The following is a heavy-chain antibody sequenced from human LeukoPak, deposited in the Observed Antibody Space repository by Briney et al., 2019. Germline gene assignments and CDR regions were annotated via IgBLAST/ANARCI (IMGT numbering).Heavy chain of an antibody. J-gene: IGHJ4*02. CDR2: IWYDGSNK. V-gene: IGHV3-33*01. CDR3: ARDAHYYDSSGYYGSGFDY. D-gene: IGHD3-22*01. CDR1: GFTFSSYG. Sequence: GGSLRLSCAASGFTFSSYGMHWVRQAPGKGLEWVAVIWYDGSNKYYADSAKGRFTISRDNSKNTLYLQMNSLRAEDTAVYYCARDAHYYDSSGYYGSGFDYWGQGTLVTVSS.